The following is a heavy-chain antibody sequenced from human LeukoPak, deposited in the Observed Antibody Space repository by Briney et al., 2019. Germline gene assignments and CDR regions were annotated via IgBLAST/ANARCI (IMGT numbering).Heavy chain of an antibody. CDR1: GNSFTSYW. CDR3: ARLRSHYFDY. J-gene: IGHJ4*02. CDR2: IYPGDSDT. Sequence: GESLKISCQGSGNSFTSYWIGWVRQMRGKGLEWIGIIYPGDSDTRYSPSFQGQVTISADKSITTAYLQWSSLKASDTAMYYCARLRSHYFDYWGQGTLVTVSS. V-gene: IGHV5-51*01.